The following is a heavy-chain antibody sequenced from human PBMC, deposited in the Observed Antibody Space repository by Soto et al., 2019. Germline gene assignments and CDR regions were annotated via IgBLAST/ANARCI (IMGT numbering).Heavy chain of an antibody. CDR2: ISSSSSTI. Sequence: EVQLVESGGGLVQRGGSLRLSCAASGLTFSSYSMNWVRQAPGKGLEWVSYISSSSSTIYYADSVKGRFTISRDNAKNSLYLQMNSRRAEDTAVYYCVFGKEPRYYYYGMDVWGQGTTFTVSS. CDR1: GLTFSSYS. V-gene: IGHV3-48*01. D-gene: IGHD3-10*02. J-gene: IGHJ6*02. CDR3: VFGKEPRYYYYGMDV.